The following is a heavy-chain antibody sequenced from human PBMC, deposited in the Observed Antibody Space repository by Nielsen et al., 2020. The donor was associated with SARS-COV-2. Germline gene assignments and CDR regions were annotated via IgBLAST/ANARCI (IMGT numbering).Heavy chain of an antibody. D-gene: IGHD2-15*01. CDR1: GFTFSSYW. V-gene: IGHV3-74*01. J-gene: IGHJ4*02. CDR2: INSDGSST. Sequence: GESLKISCAASGFTFSSYWMHWVRQAPGKGLVWVSRINSDGSSTSYADSVKGRFTISRDNAKNSLYLQMNSLRAEDTAVYYCAREGGAGYCSGGSCSYWGQGTLVTVSS. CDR3: AREGGAGYCSGGSCSY.